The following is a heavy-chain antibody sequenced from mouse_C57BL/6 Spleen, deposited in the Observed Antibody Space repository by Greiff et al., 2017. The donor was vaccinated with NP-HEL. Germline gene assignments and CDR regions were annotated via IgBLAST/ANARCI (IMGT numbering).Heavy chain of an antibody. CDR3: ARKGYGSSYDWYVDV. CDR1: GYTFTSYW. Sequence: VQLQQSGAELVKPGASVKLSCKASGYTFTSYWMQWVKQRPGQGLEWIGEIDPSDSYTNYKQKFKGKATLTVDTSSSTAYMQLSSLTSEDSALYYCARKGYGSSYDWYVDVWGTGTTVNVAS. V-gene: IGHV1-50*01. J-gene: IGHJ1*03. CDR2: IDPSDSYT. D-gene: IGHD1-1*01.